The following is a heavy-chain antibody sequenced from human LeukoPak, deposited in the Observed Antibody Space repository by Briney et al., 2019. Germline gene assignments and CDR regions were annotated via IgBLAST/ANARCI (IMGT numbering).Heavy chain of an antibody. Sequence: ASVKVSGKASGYTFINYYMHWVRQAPGQGLEWMGIIDPSAGGTSYAQKFQGRVSMTRDMSTRTVYMELSSLRSEDTAVYYCARATPSFGRNIEKYFDYWGQGTLVTVSS. CDR2: IDPSAGGT. CDR1: GYTFINYY. J-gene: IGHJ4*02. CDR3: ARATPSFGRNIEKYFDY. D-gene: IGHD1-26*01. V-gene: IGHV1-46*01.